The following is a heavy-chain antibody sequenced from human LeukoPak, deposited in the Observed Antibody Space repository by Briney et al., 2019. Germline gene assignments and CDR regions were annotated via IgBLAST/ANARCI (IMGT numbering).Heavy chain of an antibody. CDR2: IYPGDSDT. J-gene: IGHJ4*02. V-gene: IGHV5-51*01. D-gene: IGHD3-9*01. CDR3: ARTYYDILTGYSPGFDY. Sequence: GESLKISCKGSGYSFTSFWIGWVRQMPGKGLEWMGIIYPGDSDTRYSPSFQGQVTISADKSISTAYLQWSSLKASDTAMYYCARTYYDILTGYSPGFDYWGQGTLVTVSS. CDR1: GYSFTSFW.